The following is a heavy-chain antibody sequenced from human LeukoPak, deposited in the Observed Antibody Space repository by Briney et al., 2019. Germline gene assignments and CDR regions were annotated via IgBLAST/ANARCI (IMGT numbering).Heavy chain of an antibody. D-gene: IGHD6-6*01. Sequence: GGSLRLSCAASGFTFSSRDISWVRQAPGKGLEWVAVIWYDGSNKYYADSVKGRITISRDNSKNTLYLQMDSLRAEDTAVYYCAREIRSRRQLVPFDYWGQGTLVTVSS. CDR2: IWYDGSNK. V-gene: IGHV3-33*08. CDR3: AREIRSRRQLVPFDY. CDR1: GFTFSSRD. J-gene: IGHJ4*02.